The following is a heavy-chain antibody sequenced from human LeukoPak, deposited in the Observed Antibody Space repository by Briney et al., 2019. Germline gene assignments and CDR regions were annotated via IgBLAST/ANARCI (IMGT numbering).Heavy chain of an antibody. CDR2: IKSNADGGTP. D-gene: IGHD2/OR15-2a*01. CDR1: GFSFMNAW. Sequence: GGSLRLSCAASGFSFMNAWMIWVRQAPEKGLEWVGRIKSNADGGTPDYAAPARGRFTISRDDSKNTLYLQMNSLKTEDTAVYYCTTFYHEYSPYWGRGTLVTVSS. J-gene: IGHJ4*02. V-gene: IGHV3-15*01. CDR3: TTFYHEYSPY.